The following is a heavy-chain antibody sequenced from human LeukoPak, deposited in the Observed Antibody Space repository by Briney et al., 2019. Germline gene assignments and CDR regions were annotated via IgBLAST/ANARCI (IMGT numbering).Heavy chain of an antibody. CDR1: GYTFTSYY. J-gene: IGHJ4*02. CDR2: INPSGGST. CDR3: ARGDWAQEHYYDSSGYVPLNY. V-gene: IGHV1-46*01. Sequence: ASVKVSCKASGYTFTSYYMHWVRQAPGQGLEWMGIINPSGGSTSYAQMFEGRVTMTRDTSTSTVYMELSSLRSEDTAVYYCARGDWAQEHYYDSSGYVPLNYWGQGTLVTVSS. D-gene: IGHD3-22*01.